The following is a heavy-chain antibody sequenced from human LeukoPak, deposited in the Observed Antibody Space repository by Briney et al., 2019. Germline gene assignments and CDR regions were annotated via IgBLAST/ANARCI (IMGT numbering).Heavy chain of an antibody. J-gene: IGHJ3*02. CDR3: ARDLGDSSGYFDI. V-gene: IGHV4-59*01. CDR1: GGSISSYY. CDR2: IYYSGST. Sequence: SETLSLTCTVSGGSISSYYWSWIRQPPGKGLEWIGYIYYSGSTNYNPSLKSRVTISVDTSKNQFSLKLSSVTAADTAVYYCARDLGDSSGYFDICGQGKMVTVSS. D-gene: IGHD3-22*01.